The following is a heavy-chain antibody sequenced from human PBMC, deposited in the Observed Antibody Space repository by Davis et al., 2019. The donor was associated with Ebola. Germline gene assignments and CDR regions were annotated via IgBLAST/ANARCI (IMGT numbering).Heavy chain of an antibody. D-gene: IGHD6-19*01. J-gene: IGHJ4*02. V-gene: IGHV3-23*01. CDR2: VTSGGVST. CDR3: AKGSSSGWPYYFDY. Sequence: GESLKISCAASGFTFSNYAMAWVRQAPGKGLEWVSAVTSGGVSTYYADSVKGRFTISRDNSKNTLHVQMSSLRADDTAVYYCAKGSSSGWPYYFDYWGQGTLVTVSS. CDR1: GFTFSNYA.